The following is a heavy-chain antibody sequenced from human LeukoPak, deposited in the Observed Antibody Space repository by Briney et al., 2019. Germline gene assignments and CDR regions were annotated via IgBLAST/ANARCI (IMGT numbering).Heavy chain of an antibody. CDR1: GGSISSNY. D-gene: IGHD1-20*01. Sequence: SETLSLTCTVSGGSISSNYWSWIRQPPGRGLEWIGYISYSGSTNYNPSLKSRVTISIDTSKNQVSLRLDSVTAADTAVYYCARVTGGRNDYWGQGILVTVSS. CDR3: ARVTGGRNDY. J-gene: IGHJ4*02. V-gene: IGHV4-59*01. CDR2: ISYSGST.